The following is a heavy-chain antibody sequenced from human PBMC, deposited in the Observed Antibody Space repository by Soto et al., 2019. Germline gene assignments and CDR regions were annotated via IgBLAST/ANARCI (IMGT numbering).Heavy chain of an antibody. V-gene: IGHV3-23*01. CDR3: ARNHDYGEFYFDY. J-gene: IGHJ4*02. CDR2: ISGSGGST. CDR1: VFTVSSYA. Sequence: GGSLILSCAASVFTVSSYAMRWVRQAPGKGLEWVSAISGSGGSTYYADSVKGRFTISRDNSKNTLYLQMNSLRAEDTAVYYCARNHDYGEFYFDYWGQGTLVTVSS. D-gene: IGHD4-17*01.